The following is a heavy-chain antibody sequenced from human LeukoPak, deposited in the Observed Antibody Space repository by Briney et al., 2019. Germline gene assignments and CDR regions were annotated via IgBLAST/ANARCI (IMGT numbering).Heavy chain of an antibody. D-gene: IGHD6-19*01. V-gene: IGHV4-39*01. CDR2: IYYNGIT. Sequence: PSETLSLTCTVSGASITSSNYYWLWLRQPPGKGLEWIGSIYYNGITYYSLSLKSRVTISVDTSTSQCSLRLSSVTAADTAVYYCARLPGIAVAGTGPLDWFDPWGQGTLVTVSS. CDR3: ARLPGIAVAGTGPLDWFDP. J-gene: IGHJ5*02. CDR1: GASITSSNYY.